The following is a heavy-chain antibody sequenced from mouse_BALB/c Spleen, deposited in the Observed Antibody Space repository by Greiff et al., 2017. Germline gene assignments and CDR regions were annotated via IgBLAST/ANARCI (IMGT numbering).Heavy chain of an antibody. J-gene: IGHJ4*01. CDR1: GFTFSSYA. V-gene: IGHV5-9-4*01. CDR2: ISSGGSYT. CDR3: ARDKGGNFYAMDY. D-gene: IGHD2-1*01. Sequence: EVHLVESGGGLVKPGGSLKLSCAASGFTFSSYAMSWVRQSPEKRLEWVAEISSGGSYTYYPDTVTGRFTISRDNAKNTLYLEMSSLRSEDTAMYYCARDKGGNFYAMDYWGQGTSVTVSS.